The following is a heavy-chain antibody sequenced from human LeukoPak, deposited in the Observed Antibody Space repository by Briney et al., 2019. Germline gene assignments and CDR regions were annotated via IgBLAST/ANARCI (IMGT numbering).Heavy chain of an antibody. V-gene: IGHV4-34*01. CDR1: VGSFSGYY. J-gene: IGHJ6*03. Sequence: PSETLSLTCAVYVGSFSGYYWTWIRQPPGKGLEWIGEINHSGSTNYNSSLKSRVTISVDTSKNQFSLKLSSVTAADTAVYYCARGYYGSGSHCCHMDVWGKGTTITVS. CDR3: ARGYYGSGSHCCHMDV. D-gene: IGHD3-10*01. CDR2: INHSGST.